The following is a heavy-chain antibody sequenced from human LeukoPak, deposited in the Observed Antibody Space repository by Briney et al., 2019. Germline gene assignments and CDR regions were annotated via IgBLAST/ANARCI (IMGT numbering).Heavy chain of an antibody. CDR1: GFTFNIYE. Sequence: PGGSLRLSCAASGFTFNIYEMNWVRQAPGKGLEWVSYISSSGSTIYYADSVKGRFTISRDNARDSLYLQMNSLRAEDTAVYYCAKALFHDYDFDYWGQGTLVTVSS. V-gene: IGHV3-48*03. CDR2: ISSSGSTI. J-gene: IGHJ4*02. CDR3: AKALFHDYDFDY. D-gene: IGHD4-17*01.